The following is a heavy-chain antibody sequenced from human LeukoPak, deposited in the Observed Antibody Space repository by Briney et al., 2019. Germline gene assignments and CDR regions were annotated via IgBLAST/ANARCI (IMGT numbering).Heavy chain of an antibody. CDR3: AKVLKLITIFDY. Sequence: PGRSLRLSCAASGFTFSSYGMHWVRQAPGKGLEWVAVISYDGSNKYYADSVKGRFTISRDNSKDTLYLQMNSLRAEDTAVYYCAKVLKLITIFDYWGQGTLVTVSS. V-gene: IGHV3-30*18. J-gene: IGHJ4*02. CDR1: GFTFSSYG. D-gene: IGHD3-3*01. CDR2: ISYDGSNK.